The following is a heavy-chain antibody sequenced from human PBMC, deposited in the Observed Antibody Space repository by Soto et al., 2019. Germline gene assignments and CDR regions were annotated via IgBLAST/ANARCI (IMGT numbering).Heavy chain of an antibody. D-gene: IGHD3-10*01. J-gene: IGHJ4*02. CDR3: ASEPRGDFDY. CDR2: ISYDGSNK. V-gene: IGHV3-30-3*01. CDR1: GFTFSSYA. Sequence: GGSLRLSCSASGFTFSSYAMHWFRQAPGKGLEWVAVISYDGSNKYYADSVKGRFTISRDNSKNTLYLQMNSLRAEDTAVYYCASEPRGDFDYWGQGTLVTVSS.